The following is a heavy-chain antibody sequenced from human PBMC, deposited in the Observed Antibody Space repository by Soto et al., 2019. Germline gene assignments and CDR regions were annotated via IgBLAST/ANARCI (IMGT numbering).Heavy chain of an antibody. V-gene: IGHV3-9*01. J-gene: IGHJ3*02. Sequence: EVQLVEFGGGLVQPGRSLRLSCAASGFTFEDYAMHWVRQPPGKGLEWVSGISWNSFNIGYADSVKGRFTISRDSAKNSLYMQMNRLRPEDTALYYCAKGGYGSGSSPLDDAFDIWGQGTMVTVSS. CDR2: ISWNSFNI. CDR3: AKGGYGSGSSPLDDAFDI. D-gene: IGHD3-10*01. CDR1: GFTFEDYA.